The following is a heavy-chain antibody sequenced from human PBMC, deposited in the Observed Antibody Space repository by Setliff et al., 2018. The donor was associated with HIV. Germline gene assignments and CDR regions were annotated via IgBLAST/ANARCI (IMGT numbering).Heavy chain of an antibody. CDR1: GGSVSSKSFY. D-gene: IGHD6-13*01. CDR3: VRGDYRIIAAAGSGWFDP. Sequence: SETLSLTCTVSGGSVSSKSFYWGWIRQPPGKGLEWIGSIRYSGTTHYNPSLKIRVTISVDTSNNQFSLKLRFVTAADTAVYYCVRGDYRIIAAAGSGWFDPWGQGTLVTVS. J-gene: IGHJ5*02. CDR2: IRYSGTT. V-gene: IGHV4-39*01.